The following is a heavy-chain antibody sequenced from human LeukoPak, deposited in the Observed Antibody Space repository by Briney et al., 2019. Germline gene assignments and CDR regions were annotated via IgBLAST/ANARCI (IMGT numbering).Heavy chain of an antibody. CDR3: AKFSAISVSLGRPPNPFDY. D-gene: IGHD1-26*01. J-gene: IGHJ4*02. CDR2: IYSGGST. V-gene: IGHV3-66*01. Sequence: GGSLRLSCAAPGFTVSSNYMSWVRQAPGKGLEWVSDIYSGGSTYYADSAKGRFTISRDNSKNTLYVQMNSLRGEDTAVYYCAKFSAISVSLGRPPNPFDYWGQGTLVTVSS. CDR1: GFTVSSNY.